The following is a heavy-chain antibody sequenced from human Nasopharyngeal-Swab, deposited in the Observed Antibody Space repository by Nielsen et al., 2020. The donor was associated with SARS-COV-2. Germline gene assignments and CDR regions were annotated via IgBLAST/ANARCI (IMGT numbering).Heavy chain of an antibody. CDR2: IYYSGST. V-gene: IGHV4-30-4*01. CDR1: GGSISSGDYY. Sequence: LRLSCTVSGGSISSGDYYWSWIRQPPGKGLEWIGYIYYSGSTYYNPSLKSRVTISVDTSKNQFSLKLSSVTAADTAVYYCARRAMIGPLGSFDIWGQGTMVTVSS. D-gene: IGHD3-22*01. J-gene: IGHJ3*02. CDR3: ARRAMIGPLGSFDI.